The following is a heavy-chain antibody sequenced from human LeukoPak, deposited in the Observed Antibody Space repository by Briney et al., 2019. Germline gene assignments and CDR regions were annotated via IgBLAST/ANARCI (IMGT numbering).Heavy chain of an antibody. CDR2: MYYSGIT. CDR1: GGSISSYY. Sequence: SQTLSLTCTVSGGSISSYYWSWIRQPPGKGLEWIGYMYYSGITNYNPSLKSRVTISVDTSKNLISLNLRSVTAADTAVYYCARAKVPAAPEYYYYMDVWGKGTTVTVSS. V-gene: IGHV4-59*01. J-gene: IGHJ6*03. CDR3: ARAKVPAAPEYYYYMDV. D-gene: IGHD2-2*01.